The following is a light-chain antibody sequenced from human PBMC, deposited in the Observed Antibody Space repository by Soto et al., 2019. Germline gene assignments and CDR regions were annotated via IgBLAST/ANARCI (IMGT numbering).Light chain of an antibody. J-gene: IGLJ1*01. CDR1: SSDVGGYNY. Sequence: QSLLTQPRSGYRFPGQSGTISCTRTSSDVGGYNYVSWYQQHPGKAPKLMIYDVSKRPSGVPDRFSGSKSGNTASLTISGLQAEDEADYYCCSYAGSYVYVFGTGTKVTVL. V-gene: IGLV2-11*01. CDR3: CSYAGSYVYV. CDR2: DVS.